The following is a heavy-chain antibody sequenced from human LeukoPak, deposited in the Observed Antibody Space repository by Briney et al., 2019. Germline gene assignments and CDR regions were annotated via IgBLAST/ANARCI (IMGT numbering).Heavy chain of an antibody. Sequence: GGSLRLSCAASRFTFRNYGMHWVRQAPGKGLEWLTLISLDGSNQFYADSVKGRFTISRDNAKNSLYLQMNSLRAEDTAVYYCARASGDIVETATMGSYWGQGTLVTVSS. CDR1: RFTFRNYG. CDR2: ISLDGSNQ. D-gene: IGHD5-18*01. CDR3: ARASGDIVETATMGSY. V-gene: IGHV3-30*03. J-gene: IGHJ4*02.